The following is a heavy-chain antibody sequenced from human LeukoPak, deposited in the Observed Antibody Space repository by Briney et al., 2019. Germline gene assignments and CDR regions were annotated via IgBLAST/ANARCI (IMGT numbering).Heavy chain of an antibody. Sequence: PSETLSLTCTVSGGSISSGDYYWSWIRQPPGKGLEWIGYMYYTGATSYNPSLKSRVTISLDASRNQFSLKLHSVTAADTAVYYCARFRGSGWYYFDSWGQGTLVTVSS. CDR3: ARFRGSGWYYFDS. CDR1: GGSISSGDYY. J-gene: IGHJ4*02. D-gene: IGHD6-19*01. CDR2: MYYTGAT. V-gene: IGHV4-61*08.